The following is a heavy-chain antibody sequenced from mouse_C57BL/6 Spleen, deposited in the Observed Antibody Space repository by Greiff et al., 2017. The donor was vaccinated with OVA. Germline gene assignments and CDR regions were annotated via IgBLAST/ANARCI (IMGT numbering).Heavy chain of an antibody. D-gene: IGHD1-1*01. CDR3: AKGVVAKEDYFDY. CDR2: IDPEDGET. CDR1: GFNIKDYY. V-gene: IGHV14-2*01. J-gene: IGHJ2*01. Sequence: EVKVEESGAELVKPGASVKLSCTASGFNIKDYYMHWVKQRTEQGLAWIGRIDPEDGETKYAPKFQGKATITADTSSNTAYLQLSSLTSEDTAVYYCAKGVVAKEDYFDYWGQGTTLTVSS.